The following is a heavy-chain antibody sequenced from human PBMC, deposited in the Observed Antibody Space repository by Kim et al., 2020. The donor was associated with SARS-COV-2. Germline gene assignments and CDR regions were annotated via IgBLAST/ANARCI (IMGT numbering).Heavy chain of an antibody. CDR2: IYYSGST. Sequence: SETLSLTCTVSGGSISSSSYYWGWIRQPPGKGLEWIGSIYYSGSTYYNPSLKSRVTISVDTSKNQFSLTLRSVTAADTAVYYCARDTGSVSGTGYWGQGTLVTVSS. J-gene: IGHJ4*02. V-gene: IGHV4-39*07. CDR1: GGSISSSSYY. D-gene: IGHD6-19*01. CDR3: ARDTGSVSGTGY.